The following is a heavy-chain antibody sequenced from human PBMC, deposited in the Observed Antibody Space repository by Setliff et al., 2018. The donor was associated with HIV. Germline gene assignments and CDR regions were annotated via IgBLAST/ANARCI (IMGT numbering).Heavy chain of an antibody. CDR2: VFHSGSA. Sequence: SETLSLTCTVSRGSISSGTYYWTWIRQPPGKGLEWIGEVFHSGSANSNASLRSRVMISVDTSKNQFSLKLSAVTAADTAVYYCARDHVFGSRTGFDPWGPGILVTVSS. CDR1: RGSISSGTYY. V-gene: IGHV4-39*07. D-gene: IGHD3-10*01. CDR3: ARDHVFGSRTGFDP. J-gene: IGHJ5*02.